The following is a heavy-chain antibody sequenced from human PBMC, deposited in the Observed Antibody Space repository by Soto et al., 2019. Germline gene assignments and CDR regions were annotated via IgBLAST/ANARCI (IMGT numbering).Heavy chain of an antibody. V-gene: IGHV3-53*01. CDR3: ARDQSGSYFDL. D-gene: IGHD1-26*01. CDR2: IYVGGAT. J-gene: IGHJ4*02. Sequence: EVQLVEAGGGLVQPGGSLRLSCAPSGLNVSSSYMSWVRQAPGKGLEWVSVIYVGGATYYGDSAKGRFTISRDNSKNTRFLQMHSLTAEDAAVYYCARDQSGSYFDLCGQGTLVTVSS. CDR1: GLNVSSSY.